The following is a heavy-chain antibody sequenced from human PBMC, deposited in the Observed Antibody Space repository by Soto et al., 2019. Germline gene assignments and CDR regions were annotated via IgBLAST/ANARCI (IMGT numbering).Heavy chain of an antibody. CDR2: IYYSGST. V-gene: IGHV4-31*03. J-gene: IGHJ3*02. Sequence: SETLSLTCTVSGGSISSGGYYWSWIRQHPGKGLEWIGYIYYSGSTYYNPSLKSRVTISVDTSKNQFSLKLSSVTAADTDAYYCGRASMVRGVNDAFDIWGQGTMVTVSS. CDR3: GRASMVRGVNDAFDI. D-gene: IGHD3-10*01. CDR1: GGSISSGGYY.